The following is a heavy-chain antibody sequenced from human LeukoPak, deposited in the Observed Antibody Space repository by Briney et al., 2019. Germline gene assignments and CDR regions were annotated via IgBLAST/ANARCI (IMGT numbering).Heavy chain of an antibody. Sequence: KPSETLSLTCAVYGGSFSGYYWSWIRQPPGKGLEWIGEINHSGSTNYNPSLKSRVTISVDTSKNQFSLKLSSVTAADTAVYYCARQQLSQLYYFDNWGQGTLVTVSS. V-gene: IGHV4-34*01. D-gene: IGHD6-13*01. J-gene: IGHJ4*02. CDR2: INHSGST. CDR1: GGSFSGYY. CDR3: ARQQLSQLYYFDN.